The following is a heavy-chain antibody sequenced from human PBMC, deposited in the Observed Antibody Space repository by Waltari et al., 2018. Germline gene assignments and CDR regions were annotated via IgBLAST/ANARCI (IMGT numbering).Heavy chain of an antibody. CDR2: IKREVDGKTI. J-gene: IGHJ4*02. D-gene: IGHD2-8*01. CDR3: ITDVPNGPSQIYPFDY. V-gene: IGHV3-15*01. CDR1: GLNFRSAW. Sequence: EVQVVESGGGFVKPGESLRLSCVVSGLNFRSAWLSWVRQTAEKGLGWVGLIKREVDGKTIEYGAPVKGRFTISRDDSKNTVFLQMNNLKIEDTAVYYCITDVPNGPSQIYPFDYWGQGTLVTVSS.